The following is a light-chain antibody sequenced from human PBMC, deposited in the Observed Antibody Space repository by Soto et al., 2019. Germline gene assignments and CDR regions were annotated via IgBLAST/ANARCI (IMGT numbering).Light chain of an antibody. CDR2: DSS. CDR1: QDISNY. Sequence: DIQMTQSPSSLSASVGDRVTITCQASQDISNYLSWCQQRPGKAPKLLIYDSSNLETGVPSRFSGGGSGTHFTFTISSLQPEDIATYYCQQSDSLPLTFGGGTKVDIK. J-gene: IGKJ4*01. V-gene: IGKV1-33*01. CDR3: QQSDSLPLT.